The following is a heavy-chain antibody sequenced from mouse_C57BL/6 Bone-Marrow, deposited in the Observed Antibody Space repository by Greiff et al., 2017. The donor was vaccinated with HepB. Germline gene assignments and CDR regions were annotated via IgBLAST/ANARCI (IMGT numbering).Heavy chain of an antibody. CDR1: GFTFSSYA. CDR3: TRDGITTVHWYFDV. V-gene: IGHV5-9-1*02. D-gene: IGHD1-1*01. J-gene: IGHJ1*03. CDR2: ISSGGDYI. Sequence: EVQRVESGEGLVKPGGSLKLSCAASGFTFSSYAMSWVRQTPEKRLEWVAYISSGGDYIYYADTVKGRFTISRDNARNTLYLQMSSLKSEDTAMYYCTRDGITTVHWYFDVWGTGTTVTVSS.